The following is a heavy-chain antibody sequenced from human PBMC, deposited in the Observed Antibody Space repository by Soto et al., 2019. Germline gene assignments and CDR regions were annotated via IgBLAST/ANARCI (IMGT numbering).Heavy chain of an antibody. V-gene: IGHV1-69*12. Sequence: QVQLVQSGAEVKKPGSSVKVSCKASGGTFSSYSISWLRQAPGQGLEWLGGIIPVFGRTNYAQQFQGRVTITADEFTSTAYMELRSLRSEDTAVYYCARGGGHLLPAAMRVWFDPWGQGSLVTVSS. CDR2: IIPVFGRT. D-gene: IGHD2-2*01. CDR3: ARGGGHLLPAAMRVWFDP. CDR1: GGTFSSYS. J-gene: IGHJ5*02.